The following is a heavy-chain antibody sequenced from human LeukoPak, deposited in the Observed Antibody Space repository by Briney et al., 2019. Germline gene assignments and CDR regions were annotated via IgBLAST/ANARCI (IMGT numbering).Heavy chain of an antibody. V-gene: IGHV3-33*06. D-gene: IGHD2-15*01. CDR2: IWYDGTNK. J-gene: IGHJ4*02. CDR1: GFTFSNYG. CDR3: AEALGCSGGSCYPELDY. Sequence: PGRSLRLSCAASGFTFSNYGMHWVRQAPGKGLEWVADIWYDGTNKHYADSVRGRFTISRDNSKNTLYLQMNSLRAEDTAVYYCAEALGCSGGSCYPELDYWGQGTLVTVSS.